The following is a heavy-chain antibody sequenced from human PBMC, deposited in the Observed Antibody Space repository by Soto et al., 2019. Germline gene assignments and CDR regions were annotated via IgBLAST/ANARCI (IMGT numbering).Heavy chain of an antibody. CDR1: GGTFSSYA. J-gene: IGHJ2*01. Sequence: QVQLVQSGAEVKKPGSSVKVSCKASGGTFSSYAISWVRQAPGQGLEWMGGIIPIFGTANYAQKFQGRVTITAEESTSTAYMELSSLRSEDTAVYYCARGVVLTARGYWYFDLWGRGTLVTVSS. CDR3: ARGVVLTARGYWYFDL. V-gene: IGHV1-69*01. D-gene: IGHD2-21*02. CDR2: IIPIFGTA.